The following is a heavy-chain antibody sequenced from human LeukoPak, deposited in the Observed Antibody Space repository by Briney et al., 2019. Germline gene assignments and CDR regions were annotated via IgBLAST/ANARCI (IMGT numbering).Heavy chain of an antibody. CDR3: ARAAYYYDSSGYPPPWFDP. V-gene: IGHV3-11*01. CDR2: ISSSGSTI. CDR1: GFTFSDYY. J-gene: IGHJ5*02. D-gene: IGHD3-22*01. Sequence: GGSLRLSCAASGFTFSDYYMSWIRQAPGKVLEWVSYISSSGSTIYYADSVKGRFTISRDNAKNSLYLQMNSLRAEDTAVYYCARAAYYYDSSGYPPPWFDPWGQGTLVTVSS.